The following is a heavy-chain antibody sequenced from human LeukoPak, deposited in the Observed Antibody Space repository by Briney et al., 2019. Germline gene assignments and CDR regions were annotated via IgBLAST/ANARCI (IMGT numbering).Heavy chain of an antibody. CDR1: GFTFISYW. CDR3: ATRLTSGWNGFDD. J-gene: IGHJ4*02. V-gene: IGHV3-7*03. Sequence: GGSLRLSCAAPGFTFISYWMTWVRQAPGKGLEWVASIRQDGSEKYYVDSVKGRFTISRDNAKNSLFLQMSSLRAEDTAVYYCATRLTSGWNGFDDWGQGTLVTVSS. CDR2: IRQDGSEK. D-gene: IGHD6-19*01.